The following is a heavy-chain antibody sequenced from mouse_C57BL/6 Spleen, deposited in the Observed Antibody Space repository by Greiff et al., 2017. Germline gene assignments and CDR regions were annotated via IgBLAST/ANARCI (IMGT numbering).Heavy chain of an antibody. J-gene: IGHJ2*01. CDR1: GFTFTDYY. D-gene: IGHD1-1*01. CDR3: ARFNNDNGSSPFYFDY. CDR2: IRNTANGYTT. Sequence: EVNVVESGGGLVQPGGSLSLSCAASGFTFTDYYMSWVRQPPGKALEWLGFIRNTANGYTTAYTASVKGRFTISRENYQIILSLQMNALNAEDSATYYCARFNNDNGSSPFYFDYWGKGTTLTVYS. V-gene: IGHV7-3*01.